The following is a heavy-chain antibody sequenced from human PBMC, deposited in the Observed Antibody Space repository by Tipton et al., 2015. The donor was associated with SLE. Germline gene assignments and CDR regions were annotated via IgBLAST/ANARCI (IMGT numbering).Heavy chain of an antibody. D-gene: IGHD1-26*01. V-gene: IGHV4-34*01. CDR1: GGAFSNYY. CDR3: AGEVGDDAFDI. J-gene: IGHJ3*02. CDR2: IDHSENT. Sequence: TLSLTCAVYGGAFSNYYWNWIRQPQGKGLEWIGEIDHSENTNYNPSLKSRITISVDTSKNQFSLKVDSVTAADTAVYYCAGEVGDDAFDIWGQGTMVTVSS.